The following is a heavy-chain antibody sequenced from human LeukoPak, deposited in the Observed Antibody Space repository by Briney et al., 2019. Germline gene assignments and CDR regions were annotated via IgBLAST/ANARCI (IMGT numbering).Heavy chain of an antibody. CDR2: IYYSGST. V-gene: IGHV4-39*01. CDR3: ARLEQQLVPDY. J-gene: IGHJ4*02. D-gene: IGHD6-13*01. CDR1: GGSISSSSYY. Sequence: TSETLSLTCTVSGGSISSSSYYWGWTRQPPGKGLEWIGSIYYSGSTYYNPSLKSRVTISVDTSKNQFSLKLSSVSAADTAVYYCARLEQQLVPDYWGQGTLVTVSS.